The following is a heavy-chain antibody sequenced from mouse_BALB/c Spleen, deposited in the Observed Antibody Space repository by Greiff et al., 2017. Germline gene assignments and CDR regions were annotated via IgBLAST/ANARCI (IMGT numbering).Heavy chain of an antibody. V-gene: IGHV5-6*01. CDR2: ISSGGSYT. D-gene: IGHD3-2*01. J-gene: IGHJ3*01. CDR1: GFTFSSYG. CDR3: ARHLDSSGYWIAY. Sequence: EVQLQESGGDLVKPGGSLKLSCAASGFTFSSYGMSWVRQTPDKRLEWVATISSGGSYTYYPDSVKGRFTISRDNAKNTLYLQMSSLKSEDTAMYYCARHLDSSGYWIAYWGQGTLVTVSA.